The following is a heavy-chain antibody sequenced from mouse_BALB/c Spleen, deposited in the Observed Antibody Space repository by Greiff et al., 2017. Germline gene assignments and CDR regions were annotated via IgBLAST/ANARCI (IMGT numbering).Heavy chain of an antibody. CDR3: ARLGMDGKSYFDY. D-gene: IGHD2-1*01. J-gene: IGHJ2*01. CDR2: ISSGGGST. CDR1: GFAFSSYD. Sequence: EVKLVESGGGLVKPGGSLKLSCAASGFAFSSYDMSWVRQTPEKRLEWVAYISSGGGSTYYPDTVKGRFTISRDNAKNTLYLQMSSLKSEDTAMYYCARLGMDGKSYFDYWGQGTTLTVSS. V-gene: IGHV5-12-1*01.